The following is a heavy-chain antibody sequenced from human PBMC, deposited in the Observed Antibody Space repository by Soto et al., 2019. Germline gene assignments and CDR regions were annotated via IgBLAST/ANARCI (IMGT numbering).Heavy chain of an antibody. V-gene: IGHV5-51*01. J-gene: IGHJ4*02. CDR2: IYPGDSDT. CDR1: GYSFTSYW. D-gene: IGHD1-26*01. Sequence: GESLKISFKASGYSFTSYWTGWVRQMPGKGLEWMGIIYPGDSDTIYSPSFQGQVTISADKSISTAYLQWNSLKASDTAMYYCARPPYSASYYYFDQWGQGTPVTVSS. CDR3: ARPPYSASYYYFDQ.